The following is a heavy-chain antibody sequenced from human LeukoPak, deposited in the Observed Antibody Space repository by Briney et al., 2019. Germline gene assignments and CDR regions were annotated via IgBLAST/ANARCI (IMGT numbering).Heavy chain of an antibody. CDR3: ARDYIAPRYHGSGNLNWFDP. D-gene: IGHD3-10*01. J-gene: IGHJ5*02. Sequence: RPGGSLRLSCAASGFTFDDYGMSWLRQAPGKGLEWVSGINWNGGSTGYADSVKGRFTISRDNAKNSLYLQMNSLRAEDTALCYCARDYIAPRYHGSGNLNWFDPWGQGTLVTVSS. V-gene: IGHV3-20*04. CDR2: INWNGGST. CDR1: GFTFDDYG.